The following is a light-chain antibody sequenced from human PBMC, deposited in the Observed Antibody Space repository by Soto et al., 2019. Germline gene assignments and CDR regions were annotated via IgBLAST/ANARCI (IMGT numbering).Light chain of an antibody. CDR2: DAS. CDR3: QQYNNYPWT. Sequence: DIQMTQSPSTLSASVVDRVTITCRASQNINRRLAWYQQKPGKAPNLLIYDASSLESGVPARFSGGGSGTEFTLTISSLQPDDFSTFYCQQYNNYPWTFGQGTKVDI. CDR1: QNINRR. J-gene: IGKJ1*01. V-gene: IGKV1-5*01.